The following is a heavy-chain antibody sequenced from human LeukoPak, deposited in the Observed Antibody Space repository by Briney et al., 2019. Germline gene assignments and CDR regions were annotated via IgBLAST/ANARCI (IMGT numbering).Heavy chain of an antibody. J-gene: IGHJ4*02. D-gene: IGHD2-2*01. Sequence: VSVKVSCKASGYTFTSYYMHWVRQAPGQGLEWMGIINPSGGSTSYAQKFQGRVTMTRDTSTSTVYMELSGLGSDDTATYYCTRAQSYCTSTSCSADYWGQGTLVTVSS. CDR2: INPSGGST. V-gene: IGHV1-46*01. CDR1: GYTFTSYY. CDR3: TRAQSYCTSTSCSADY.